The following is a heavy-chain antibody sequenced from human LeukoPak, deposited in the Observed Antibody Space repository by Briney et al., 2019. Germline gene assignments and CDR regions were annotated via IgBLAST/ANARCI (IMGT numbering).Heavy chain of an antibody. CDR3: ARGRNYYDSSDYLNWYFDL. D-gene: IGHD3-22*01. Sequence: GGSLRLSCAASGFTFSDYAMSWVRQAPEKGLEWVSAISGSGDATKYADSVKGRFTISRDKSKNTLYLQMNSLRAEDTAVYYCARGRNYYDSSDYLNWYFDLWGRGILVTVSS. J-gene: IGHJ2*01. CDR1: GFTFSDYA. CDR2: ISGSGDAT. V-gene: IGHV3-23*01.